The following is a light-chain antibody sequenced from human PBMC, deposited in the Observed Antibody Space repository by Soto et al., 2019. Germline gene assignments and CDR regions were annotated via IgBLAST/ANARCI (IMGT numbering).Light chain of an antibody. Sequence: DVVLTQSPLSLPVTLGQPASISCRSSQSLMYSATNTMLDWFQQRPGQSPRRLIYEVSNRDSGVPDRFSGSGSGTDFTLDISRVEAEDIAVYYCFQYTRAPLTFGQGTSLEIK. CDR3: FQYTRAPLT. CDR1: QSLMYSATNTM. CDR2: EVS. V-gene: IGKV2-30*01. J-gene: IGKJ2*01.